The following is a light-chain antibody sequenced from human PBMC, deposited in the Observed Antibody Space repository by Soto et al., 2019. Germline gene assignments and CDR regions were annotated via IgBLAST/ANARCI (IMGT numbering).Light chain of an antibody. CDR3: LQSGSSGT. CDR1: QSFSSSY. J-gene: IGKJ1*01. CDR2: FAS. Sequence: IVWTKSPGTLSFSPGERSTLSCRSSQSFSSSYLAWYQQKPGQAPRLLIYFASTRATGIPARFNGSGSGTEFTLTISRLEPEDFAVYFSLQSGSSGTIGQGTKVDIK. V-gene: IGKV3-20*01.